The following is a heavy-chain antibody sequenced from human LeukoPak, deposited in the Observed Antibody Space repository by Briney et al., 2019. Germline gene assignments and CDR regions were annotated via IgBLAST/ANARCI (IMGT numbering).Heavy chain of an antibody. D-gene: IGHD2-15*01. CDR3: ARDCTGGTCYDAFDI. J-gene: IGHJ3*02. CDR1: GVTFSSYA. Sequence: PGGSLRLSCAASGVTFSSYAMSWVRQAPGKGLEWVSGISGTGGRTYYADSVKGRFTISRDNSKNTLYLQMNSLRAGDTAVYYCARDCTGGTCYDAFDIWGQGTMVTVSS. CDR2: ISGTGGRT. V-gene: IGHV3-23*01.